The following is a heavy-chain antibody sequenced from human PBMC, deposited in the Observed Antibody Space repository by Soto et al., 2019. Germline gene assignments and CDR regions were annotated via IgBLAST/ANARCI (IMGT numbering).Heavy chain of an antibody. CDR2: IDPSDSYT. Sequence: GESVKISCXGSGYSFTSYWISWVRQMPGKGLEWMGRIDPSDSYTNYSPSFQGHVTISADKSISTAYLQWSSLKASDTAMYYCARSLSGYDLLVGYYYYGMDVWGQGTTVTVSS. CDR1: GYSFTSYW. CDR3: ARSLSGYDLLVGYYYYGMDV. V-gene: IGHV5-10-1*01. D-gene: IGHD5-12*01. J-gene: IGHJ6*02.